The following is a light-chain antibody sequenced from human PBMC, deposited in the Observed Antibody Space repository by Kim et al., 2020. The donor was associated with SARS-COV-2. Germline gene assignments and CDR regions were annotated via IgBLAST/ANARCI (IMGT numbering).Light chain of an antibody. Sequence: VSPGESANLSCRASQSVSSNLAWYQQKPGQAPRLLIYGASTRATGIPARFSGSGSGTEFTLTISSLQSEDFAVYYCQQYNNWPGTFGQGTKVDIK. CDR1: QSVSSN. J-gene: IGKJ1*01. CDR2: GAS. CDR3: QQYNNWPGT. V-gene: IGKV3-15*01.